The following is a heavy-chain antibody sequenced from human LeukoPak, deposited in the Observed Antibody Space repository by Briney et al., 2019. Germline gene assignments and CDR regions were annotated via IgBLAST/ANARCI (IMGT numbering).Heavy chain of an antibody. CDR1: GGSISSSGYF. D-gene: IGHD3-3*01. Sequence: SETLPLTCTVSGGSISSSGYFWGWIRQPPGKGLEWIGTIYYSGNTYYNPSLKSRVTISVDTSKNQFSLKLSSVTAADTAVYYCARHVTIFGAPNWFDPWGQGTLVTVSS. CDR2: IYYSGNT. J-gene: IGHJ5*02. V-gene: IGHV4-39*01. CDR3: ARHVTIFGAPNWFDP.